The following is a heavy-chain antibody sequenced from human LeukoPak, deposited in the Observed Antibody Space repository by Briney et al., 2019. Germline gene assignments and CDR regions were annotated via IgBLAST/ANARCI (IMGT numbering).Heavy chain of an antibody. Sequence: ASVKVSCKASGYTFTSYGISWVRQVPGQGLEWMGWISAYNGNTNYAQKLQGRVTMTTDTSTSTAYMELRSLRSDDTAVYYCARLEELRNWFDPWGQGTLVTVSS. CDR2: ISAYNGNT. D-gene: IGHD1-26*01. V-gene: IGHV1-18*01. CDR3: ARLEELRNWFDP. CDR1: GYTFTSYG. J-gene: IGHJ5*02.